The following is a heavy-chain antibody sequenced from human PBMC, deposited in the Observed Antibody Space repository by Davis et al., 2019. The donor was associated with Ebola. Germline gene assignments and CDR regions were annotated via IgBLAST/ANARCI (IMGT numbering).Heavy chain of an antibody. CDR3: ARLGFCSSASCPFDT. CDR2: IYHTGNT. J-gene: IGHJ5*02. Sequence: MPSETLSLTCTVSGGSISSSSYYWGWIRQPPGKGLEWIAYIYHTGNTYYNPSLKSRVTISADRSKNQFSLKLSSVTAADTAVYFCARLGFCSSASCPFDTWGQGTLVIVSS. D-gene: IGHD2-2*01. CDR1: GGSISSSSYY. V-gene: IGHV4-39*07.